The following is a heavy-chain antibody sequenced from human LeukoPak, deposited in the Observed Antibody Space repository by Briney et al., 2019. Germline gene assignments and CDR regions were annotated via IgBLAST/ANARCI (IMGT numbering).Heavy chain of an antibody. CDR3: ARARGAEAIDY. Sequence: SETLSLTCAVYGGSFSGYYWTWIRQSPAKGLEWIGEINHSGSTNYNPSLKSRVTISVDTPKNQFSLKLSSVTAADRAVYYCARARGAEAIDYWGQGTLVTVSS. CDR1: GGSFSGYY. V-gene: IGHV4-34*01. D-gene: IGHD6-25*01. CDR2: INHSGST. J-gene: IGHJ4*02.